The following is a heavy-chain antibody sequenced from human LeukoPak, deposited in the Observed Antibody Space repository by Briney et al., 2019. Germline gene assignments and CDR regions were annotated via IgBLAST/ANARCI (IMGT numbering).Heavy chain of an antibody. D-gene: IGHD2-2*02. CDR2: INPNSGGT. Sequence: ASVKVSCKASGYTFTGNYMHWLRQAPGQGLEWMGWINPNSGGTNYAQKFQGRVTMTRDTSISTAYMELSRLRSDDTAVYYCASFSIVVVPAAILGDAFDIWGQGTMVTVSS. CDR3: ASFSIVVVPAAILGDAFDI. CDR1: GYTFTGNY. V-gene: IGHV1-2*02. J-gene: IGHJ3*02.